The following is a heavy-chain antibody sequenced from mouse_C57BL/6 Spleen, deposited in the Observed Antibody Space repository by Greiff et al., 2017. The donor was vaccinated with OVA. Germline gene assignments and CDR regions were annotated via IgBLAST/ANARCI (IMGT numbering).Heavy chain of an antibody. Sequence: EVQLQQSGPELVKPGASVKISCKASGYTFTDYYMNWVKQSHGKSLEWIGDINPNNGGTSYNQKFKGKATLTVDKSSSTAYMELRSLTSEDSAVYYCARRELWLRRAMDYWGQGTSVTVSS. CDR1: GYTFTDYY. V-gene: IGHV1-26*01. CDR3: ARRELWLRRAMDY. D-gene: IGHD2-2*01. CDR2: INPNNGGT. J-gene: IGHJ4*01.